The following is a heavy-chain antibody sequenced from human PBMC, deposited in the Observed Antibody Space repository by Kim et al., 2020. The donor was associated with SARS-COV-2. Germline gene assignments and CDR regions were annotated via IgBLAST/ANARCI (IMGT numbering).Heavy chain of an antibody. V-gene: IGHV4-34*01. CDR2: INHSGST. CDR1: GGSFSGYY. Sequence: SETLSLTCAVYGGSFSGYYWSWIRQPPGKGLEWIGEINHSGSTNYNPSLKSRVTISVDTSKNQFSLKLSSVTAADTAVYYCARAQQLKNWFDPWGQGTLVTVSS. J-gene: IGHJ5*02. CDR3: ARAQQLKNWFDP. D-gene: IGHD6-13*01.